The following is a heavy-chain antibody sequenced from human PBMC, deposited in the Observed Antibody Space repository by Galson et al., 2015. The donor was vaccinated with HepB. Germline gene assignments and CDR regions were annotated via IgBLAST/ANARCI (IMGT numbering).Heavy chain of an antibody. D-gene: IGHD2-15*01. J-gene: IGHJ4*02. V-gene: IGHV4-34*01. Sequence: SETLSLTCAVYGGSFSGYYWSWIRQPPGKGLEWIGEINHSGSTNYNPSLKSRVTISVDTSKNQFSLKLSSVTAADTAVYYCARGRLLHYSFDYWGQGTLVTVSS. CDR2: INHSGST. CDR3: ARGRLLHYSFDY. CDR1: GGSFSGYY.